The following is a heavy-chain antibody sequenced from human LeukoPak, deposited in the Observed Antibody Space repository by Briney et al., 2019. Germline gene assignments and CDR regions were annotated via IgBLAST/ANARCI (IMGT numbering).Heavy chain of an antibody. CDR2: IYYAGTT. D-gene: IGHD2-2*01. Sequence: SETLSLTCTVSGGSISGYYWSWIRQPPGRGLEWIGYIYYAGTTNYNPSLKSRLTISVDTSKNQFSLKLSSVTAADTAVYFCARHPPVPVFQNGMDVWGQGTLVTVSS. CDR1: GGSISGYY. V-gene: IGHV4-59*08. J-gene: IGHJ6*02. CDR3: ARHPPVPVFQNGMDV.